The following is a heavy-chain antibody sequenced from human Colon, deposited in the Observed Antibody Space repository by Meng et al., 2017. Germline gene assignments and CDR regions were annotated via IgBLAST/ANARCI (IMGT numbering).Heavy chain of an antibody. CDR2: ISSDGSTI. CDR1: RFTFSNYE. V-gene: IGHV3-48*03. CDR3: ATRVVVTATRAFDI. J-gene: IGHJ3*02. D-gene: IGHD2-15*01. Sequence: GESLKISCAASRFTFSNYEMNWVRQAPGQGLEWISYISSDGSTIYYADSVKGRFTISRDNAKNSLYLKVNSLRAEDTAVYYCATRVVVTATRAFDIWGQGTMVTVSS.